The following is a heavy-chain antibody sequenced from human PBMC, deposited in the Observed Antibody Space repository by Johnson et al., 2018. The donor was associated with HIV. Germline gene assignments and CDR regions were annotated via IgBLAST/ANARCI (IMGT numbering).Heavy chain of an antibody. V-gene: IGHV3-66*01. CDR1: GLTVSTNY. D-gene: IGHD5-12*01. Sequence: VQLVESGGGMVQPGGSLRLSCAASGLTVSTNYMSWVRQAPGRGLEWVSVVYSDGNTYYADYVKGRFTTSRDNAKNTMYLQMNSLRTEDTAVYYCARGGLTAFDIWGQGTMVTVSS. J-gene: IGHJ3*02. CDR3: ARGGLTAFDI. CDR2: VYSDGNT.